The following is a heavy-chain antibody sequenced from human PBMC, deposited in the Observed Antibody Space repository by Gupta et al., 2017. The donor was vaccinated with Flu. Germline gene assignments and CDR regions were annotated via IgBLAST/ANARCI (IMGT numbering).Heavy chain of an antibody. CDR1: Y. V-gene: IGHV1-2*06. CDR2: LNPKSGLT. Sequence: YIPWVRQAPGHGLEWMGRLNPKSGLTKSAQTFQGRLTMTRDTSINTAYMELGGLRSDDTAIYYCARVAYCSTTSCFQPFDQWGQGTLVTVSS. CDR3: ARVAYCSTTSCFQPFDQ. J-gene: IGHJ4*02. D-gene: IGHD2-2*01.